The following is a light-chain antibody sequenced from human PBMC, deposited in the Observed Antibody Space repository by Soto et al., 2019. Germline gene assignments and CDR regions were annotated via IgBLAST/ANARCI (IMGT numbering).Light chain of an antibody. CDR2: EGS. V-gene: IGLV2-23*01. CDR1: SSDVGSYNL. Sequence: QSALTQPASASGSPGQSITISCTGTSSDVGSYNLVSWYQQHPGKAPKLMIYEGSKRPSGVPNRFSGSKSGNTASLTISGRQADDEADYYCCSSAGSSTLVVFGGGTKLTVL. CDR3: CSSAGSSTLVV. J-gene: IGLJ2*01.